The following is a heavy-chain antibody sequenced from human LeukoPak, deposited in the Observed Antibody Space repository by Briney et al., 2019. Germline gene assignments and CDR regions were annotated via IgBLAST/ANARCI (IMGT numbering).Heavy chain of an antibody. CDR2: INSNTGAT. Sequence: GASVKVSCKASGYTFTGYYLHWVRQAPGQGLEWMGRINSNTGATKYAQKFQARLTMTRHTPISTAYLEVSRLTPDDTAVYYCARDDCNGLEGVWGQGTLVTVSS. CDR1: GYTFTGYY. D-gene: IGHD2/OR15-2a*01. V-gene: IGHV1-2*02. J-gene: IGHJ4*02. CDR3: ARDDCNGLEGV.